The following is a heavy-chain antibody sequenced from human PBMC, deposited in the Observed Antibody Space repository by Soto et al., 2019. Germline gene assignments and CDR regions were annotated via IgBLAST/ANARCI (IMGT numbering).Heavy chain of an antibody. D-gene: IGHD2-15*01. CDR2: IYYSGST. Sequence: SETLSLTCTVSGGSISSGGYYWSWIRQHPGKGLEWIGYIYYSGSTYYNPSLKSRVTISVDTSKNQFSLKLSSVTAADTAVYFCARDRECSGGTCYNYFDYWGQGTLVTVSS. CDR3: ARDRECSGGTCYNYFDY. J-gene: IGHJ4*02. CDR1: GGSISSGGYY. V-gene: IGHV4-31*03.